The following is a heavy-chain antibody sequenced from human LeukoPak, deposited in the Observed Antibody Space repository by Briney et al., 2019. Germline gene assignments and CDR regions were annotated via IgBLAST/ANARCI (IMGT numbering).Heavy chain of an antibody. J-gene: IGHJ4*02. Sequence: SVKVSCKASGGTFSSYAISWVRQAPGQGLEWVGGIIPIFGTANYAQKFQGRVTITADESTSTAYMELSSLRSEDTAVYYCARPNYDILNGHPTYFDYWGQGTLVTVSS. D-gene: IGHD3-9*01. CDR1: GGTFSSYA. CDR3: ARPNYDILNGHPTYFDY. CDR2: IIPIFGTA. V-gene: IGHV1-69*01.